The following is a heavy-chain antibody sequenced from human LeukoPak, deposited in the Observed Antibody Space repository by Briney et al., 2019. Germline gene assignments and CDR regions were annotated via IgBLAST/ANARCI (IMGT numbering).Heavy chain of an antibody. Sequence: GGSLRLSCAASGFTFYDYAMHWVRQAPGKGLEWVSGISWNSGSIGYADSVKGRFTISRDNAKNSLYLQMNSLRTEDTALYYCAKGPRLTYFDYWGQGTLVTVSS. CDR1: GFTFYDYA. J-gene: IGHJ4*02. D-gene: IGHD3-16*01. V-gene: IGHV3-9*01. CDR3: AKGPRLTYFDY. CDR2: ISWNSGSI.